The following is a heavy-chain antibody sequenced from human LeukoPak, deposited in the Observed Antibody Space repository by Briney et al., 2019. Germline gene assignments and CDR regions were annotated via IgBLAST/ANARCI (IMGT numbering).Heavy chain of an antibody. CDR3: ARVHSAGSLFYFDY. D-gene: IGHD6-19*01. J-gene: IGHJ4*02. V-gene: IGHV3-21*01. Sequence: PGGSLRLSCAASGFTFSSYRMNWVRQAPGKGLEWVSFISSSGSDIFYADSVKGRFTISRDNAKNSAYLQMNSLGAEDTAVYYCARVHSAGSLFYFDYWGQGILVTVSS. CDR1: GFTFSSYR. CDR2: ISSSGSDI.